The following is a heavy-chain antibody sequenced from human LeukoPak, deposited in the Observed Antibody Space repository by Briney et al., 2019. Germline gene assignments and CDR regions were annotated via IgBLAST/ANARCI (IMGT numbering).Heavy chain of an antibody. Sequence: GQSLKISFKGAGSSFTSYWIGWGRQLPGKGLEWMGVIDPGDSDTRYSPSFQGHVTISADKSISTAYLQWSSLKASDTAMYYCARLLPYCSGGSCSSKTNNWFDPWGQGTLVTVSS. CDR3: ARLLPYCSGGSCSSKTNNWFDP. CDR2: IDPGDSDT. V-gene: IGHV5-51*01. J-gene: IGHJ5*02. D-gene: IGHD2-15*01. CDR1: GSSFTSYW.